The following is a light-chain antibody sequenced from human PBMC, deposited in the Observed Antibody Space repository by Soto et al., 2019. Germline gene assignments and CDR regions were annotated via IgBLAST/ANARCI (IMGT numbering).Light chain of an antibody. V-gene: IGLV1-40*01. CDR1: SSTIGAGYD. CDR2: GNS. Sequence: QSVLTQPHSVSGAPGQRVTISCTGTSSTIGAGYDVHWYQQLPGTAPKHLIYGNSNRPSSVPDRFSGSKSGTSASLAITGLQAEDEADYHCQSYDSSLSGAVFGGGTQLTVL. CDR3: QSYDSSLSGAV. J-gene: IGLJ7*01.